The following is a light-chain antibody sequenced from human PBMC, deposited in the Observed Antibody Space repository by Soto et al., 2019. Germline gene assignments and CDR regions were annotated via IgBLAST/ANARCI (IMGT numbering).Light chain of an antibody. V-gene: IGKV3-11*01. CDR2: DAS. CDR3: QQYGSSPLT. CDR1: QSVSSY. Sequence: EIVLTQSPATLSLSPGERATLSCRASQSVSSYLVWYQQKPGQAPRLLISDASNRATGIPARFSGSGSGADFTLTISSLEPEDFAVYYCQQYGSSPLTFGGGTKVDI. J-gene: IGKJ4*01.